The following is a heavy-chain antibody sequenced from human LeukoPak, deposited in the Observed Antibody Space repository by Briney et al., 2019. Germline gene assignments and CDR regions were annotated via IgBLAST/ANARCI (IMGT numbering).Heavy chain of an antibody. J-gene: IGHJ3*02. D-gene: IGHD3-10*01. Sequence: ASVKVSCKTSGYSFTAYYIHWVRQAPGQGLEWMVWINPNSGDTVSEQKFQGRVSMTYDTSISTAYMELNRLGSDDTAVYYCARDRGGDAFDIWGQGTMVTVSS. CDR2: INPNSGDT. CDR1: GYSFTAYY. CDR3: ARDRGGDAFDI. V-gene: IGHV1-2*02.